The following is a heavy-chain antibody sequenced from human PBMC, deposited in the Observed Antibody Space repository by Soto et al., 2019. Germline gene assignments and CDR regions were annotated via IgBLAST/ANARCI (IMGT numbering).Heavy chain of an antibody. CDR3: ARTPYYYDSSGYYFQYYFDY. Sequence: GGSLRLSCAASGFTFSSYSMSWVRPAPGKGVERGSAISGSGGSTYYADSVKGRFTISRDNSKNTLYLQMNSLRAEDTAVYYCARTPYYYDSSGYYFQYYFDYWGQGTLVTVSS. D-gene: IGHD3-22*01. J-gene: IGHJ4*02. V-gene: IGHV3-23*01. CDR1: GFTFSSYS. CDR2: ISGSGGST.